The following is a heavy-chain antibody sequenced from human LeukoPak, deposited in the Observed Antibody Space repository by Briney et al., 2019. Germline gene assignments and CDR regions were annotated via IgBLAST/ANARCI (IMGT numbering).Heavy chain of an antibody. CDR1: GGTFSSYT. J-gene: IGHJ4*02. CDR2: IIPILGIA. D-gene: IGHD3-22*01. Sequence: SSVKVSCKASGGTFSSYTISWVRQAPGQGLEWMGRIIPILGIANYAQKFQGRVTITADKSTSTAYMELSSLRSEDTAVYYCARGGYYDSNSYWGQGTLVTVSS. CDR3: ARGGYYDSNSY. V-gene: IGHV1-69*02.